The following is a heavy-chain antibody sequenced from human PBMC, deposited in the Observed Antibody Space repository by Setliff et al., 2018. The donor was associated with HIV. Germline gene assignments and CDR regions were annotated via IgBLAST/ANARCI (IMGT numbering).Heavy chain of an antibody. V-gene: IGHV3-74*01. CDR1: GFTFSNYW. D-gene: IGHD3-9*01. CDR3: AREPHELRYFDWLLYPAYYYYGMDV. J-gene: IGHJ6*02. CDR2: IYADGSNT. Sequence: GSLRLSCAASGFTFSNYWMHWVRQAPGKGLVWVARIYADGSNTIYADSVKGRFTISRDNAKNTLYLQMNSLRAEDTAVYYCAREPHELRYFDWLLYPAYYYYGMDVWGQGTTVTVSS.